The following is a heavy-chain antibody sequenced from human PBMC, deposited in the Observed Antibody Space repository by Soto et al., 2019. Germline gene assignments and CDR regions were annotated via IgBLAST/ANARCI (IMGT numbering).Heavy chain of an antibody. CDR1: GFTFSSYW. CDR2: IKQDGSKE. V-gene: IGHV3-7*01. J-gene: IGHJ6*04. Sequence: EVQLVESGGGLVQPGGSLRLSCAASGFTFSSYWMSWFRQAPGKGLEWVANIKQDGSKENYVDSVKGRFTISRDNAKNALYLQMNSLRVEDTAVYYCAREIAARLWGKGTTVTVSS. CDR3: AREIAARL. D-gene: IGHD6-6*01.